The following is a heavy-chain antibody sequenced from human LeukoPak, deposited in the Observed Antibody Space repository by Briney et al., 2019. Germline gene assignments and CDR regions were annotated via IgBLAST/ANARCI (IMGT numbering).Heavy chain of an antibody. V-gene: IGHV1-69*13. D-gene: IGHD2-21*02. CDR1: GGTFSSYA. J-gene: IGHJ3*02. Sequence: SVKVSCKASGGTFSSYAISCVRQAPGQGLEWMGGIIPIFGTANYAQKFQGRVTITADEPTSTAYMELSSLRSEDTAVYYCATYCGGDCPMGDAFDIWGQGTMVTVSS. CDR2: IIPIFGTA. CDR3: ATYCGGDCPMGDAFDI.